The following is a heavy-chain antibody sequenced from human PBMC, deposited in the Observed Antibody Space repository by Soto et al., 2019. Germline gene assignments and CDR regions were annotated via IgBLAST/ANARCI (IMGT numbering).Heavy chain of an antibody. CDR3: TRFSRTLGWFFDL. CDR2: IRSRGNNYAT. Sequence: EVQLVESGGGLVQPGGSLKLSCAASGFTFSDSAMHWVRQASGKGLEWVGRIRSRGNNYATAYAASAKGRFTISRDXLKNTAYLQMNSLKTEDTAVYYCTRFSRTLGWFFDLWGRGTLVTVSS. D-gene: IGHD2-2*01. V-gene: IGHV3-73*02. CDR1: GFTFSDSA. J-gene: IGHJ2*01.